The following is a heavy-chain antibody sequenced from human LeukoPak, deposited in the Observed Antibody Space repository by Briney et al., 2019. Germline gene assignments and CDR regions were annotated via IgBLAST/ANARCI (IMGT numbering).Heavy chain of an antibody. CDR3: ARAIDVAATPDY. Sequence: ASVKVSCKASGYTFTAYYMHWVRQAPGQGLEWMGWINPNSGGTDYAQKFQGRVTMTRDTSITTAYMELSRLRSDDTAVYYCARAIDVAATPDYWSQGSLVTVSS. D-gene: IGHD2-15*01. CDR2: INPNSGGT. J-gene: IGHJ4*02. V-gene: IGHV1-2*02. CDR1: GYTFTAYY.